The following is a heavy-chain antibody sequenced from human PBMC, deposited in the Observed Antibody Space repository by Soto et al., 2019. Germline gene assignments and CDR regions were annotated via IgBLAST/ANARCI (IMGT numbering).Heavy chain of an antibody. CDR1: GGSISSGGYS. CDR3: ARDPRMATAY. Sequence: SETLSLTCAVSGGSISSGGYSWSWIRQPPGKGLEWIGYMYHSGSTYYNPSLESRVTISIDRSKNQFSLKLSSVTAADTAVYYCARDPRMATAYWGQGTLVTVSS. J-gene: IGHJ4*02. D-gene: IGHD5-12*01. V-gene: IGHV4-30-2*01. CDR2: MYHSGST.